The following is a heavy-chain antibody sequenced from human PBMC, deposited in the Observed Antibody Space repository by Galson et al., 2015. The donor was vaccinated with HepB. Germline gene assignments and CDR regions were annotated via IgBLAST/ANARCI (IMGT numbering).Heavy chain of an antibody. CDR2: IYPGDSDT. V-gene: IGHV5-51*01. CDR1: QSSFSKYW. Sequence: QSGAEVTKSGDSLKISCQASQSSFSKYWIGWVRQKPGKGLEWIGIIYPGDSDTRYSPSFEGQVTISADTSTNTAYLQWSSLVASDTAMYYCARDDRSYHLLSSRLEEWYFEGWGRGTQVTVSS. D-gene: IGHD1-1*01. J-gene: IGHJ2*01. CDR3: ARDDRSYHLLSSRLEEWYFEG.